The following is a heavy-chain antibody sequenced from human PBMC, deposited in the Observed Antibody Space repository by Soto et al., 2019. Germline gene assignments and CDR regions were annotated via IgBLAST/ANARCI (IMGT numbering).Heavy chain of an antibody. CDR3: ARGKTAHSSGYYGY. CDR1: GYTFTGYY. J-gene: IGHJ4*02. CDR2: INPNSGGT. V-gene: IGHV1-2*02. D-gene: IGHD3-22*01. Sequence: GASVKVSCKASGYTFTGYYMHWVRQAPGQELEWMGWINPNSGGTNYAQKFQGRVTMTRDTSISTAYMELSRLRSDDTAVYYCARGKTAHSSGYYGYWGQGTLVTVSS.